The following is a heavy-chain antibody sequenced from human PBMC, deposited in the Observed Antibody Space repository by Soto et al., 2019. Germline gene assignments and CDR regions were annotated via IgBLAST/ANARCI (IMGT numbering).Heavy chain of an antibody. J-gene: IGHJ4*02. D-gene: IGHD6-13*01. V-gene: IGHV3-7*01. Sequence: EVQLVESGGDLVQPGGSLRLSCAASGFTFTSSWMAWVRLAPGNGLEWVANIDQDGSETNYVDSVKGRFTISRDNAKNSLFLQMNSLRAEDTAVYYCARDAAFYRFDYWGQGTLVTVSS. CDR1: GFTFTSSW. CDR3: ARDAAFYRFDY. CDR2: IDQDGSET.